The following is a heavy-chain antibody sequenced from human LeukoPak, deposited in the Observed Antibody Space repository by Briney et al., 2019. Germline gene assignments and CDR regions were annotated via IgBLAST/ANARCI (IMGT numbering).Heavy chain of an antibody. J-gene: IGHJ6*04. CDR3: AELGITMTGGV. D-gene: IGHD3-10*02. Sequence: PGGSLRLSCAASGFTFSSYSMNWVRQAPGKGLEWVSVISGSGNRTYYADSVKGRFTSSRDNSKKTRYLQIDSLRAGDTALYYCAELGITMTGGVWGKGTTVTMSS. CDR2: ISGSGNRT. CDR1: GFTFSSYS. V-gene: IGHV3-23*01.